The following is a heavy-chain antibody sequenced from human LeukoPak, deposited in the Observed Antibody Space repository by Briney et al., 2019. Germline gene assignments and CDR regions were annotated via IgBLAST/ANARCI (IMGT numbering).Heavy chain of an antibody. D-gene: IGHD3-22*01. V-gene: IGHV3-30*02. J-gene: IGHJ4*02. Sequence: GSLRLSCAASGFIFSSYGMHWVRQAPGKGLEWVAFIRYDGRNKYYADSVKGRFTISRDNAKNSLYLQMNSLRAEDTAVYYCAKVFAYDSSGYYRNWGQGTLVTVSS. CDR3: AKVFAYDSSGYYRN. CDR2: IRYDGRNK. CDR1: GFIFSSYG.